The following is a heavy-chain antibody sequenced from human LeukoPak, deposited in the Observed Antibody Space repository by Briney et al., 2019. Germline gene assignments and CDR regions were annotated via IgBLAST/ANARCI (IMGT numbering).Heavy chain of an antibody. CDR2: IYYSGST. V-gene: IGHV4-59*01. Sequence: PSETLSLTCTVSGGSISSYYWSWIRQPPGKGLEWIGYIYYSGSTNYNPSLKSRVTISVDTSKNQFSLKLSSVTAADTAVYYCARSSSGPYSSGWYPFDYWGQGTLVTVSS. D-gene: IGHD6-19*01. CDR1: GGSISSYY. J-gene: IGHJ4*02. CDR3: ARSSSGPYSSGWYPFDY.